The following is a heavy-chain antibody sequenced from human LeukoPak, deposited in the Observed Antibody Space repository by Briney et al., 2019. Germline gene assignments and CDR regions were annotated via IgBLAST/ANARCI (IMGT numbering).Heavy chain of an antibody. V-gene: IGHV4-39*07. J-gene: IGHJ4*02. Sequence: SQTLSLTCTVSGASISSFNSYWSWIRQPPGKGLEWIGEINHSGSTNYNPSLKSRVTISVDTSKNQFSLKLSSVTAADTAVYYCARRWSGYSLNFDYWGQGTLVTVSS. CDR2: INHSGST. CDR3: ARRWSGYSLNFDY. D-gene: IGHD5-18*01. CDR1: GASISSFNSY.